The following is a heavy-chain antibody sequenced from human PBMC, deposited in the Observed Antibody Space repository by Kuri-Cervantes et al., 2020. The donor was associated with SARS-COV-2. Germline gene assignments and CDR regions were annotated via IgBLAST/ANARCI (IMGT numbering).Heavy chain of an antibody. CDR3: ARVRALCGGDCYSANNAFDI. J-gene: IGHJ3*02. CDR1: GFTFSSYA. Sequence: GGSLRLSCAASGFTFSSYAMHWARQAPGKGLEWVAVISYDGSNKYYADSVKGRFTISRDNSKNTLYLQMNSLRAEDTAVYYCARVRALCGGDCYSANNAFDIWGQGTMVTVSS. V-gene: IGHV3-30-3*01. CDR2: ISYDGSNK. D-gene: IGHD2-21*02.